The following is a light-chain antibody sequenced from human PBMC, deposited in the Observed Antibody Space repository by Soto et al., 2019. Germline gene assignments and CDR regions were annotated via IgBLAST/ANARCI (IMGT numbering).Light chain of an antibody. J-gene: IGLJ3*02. CDR3: SAYAPGSPHVL. CDR1: SSDVGSTFNY. CDR2: DVN. Sequence: QSVLTQPASVSGSPGQSITISCTGTSSDVGSTFNYVSWYQHHPGKAPRLIMSDVNQRPSGVSDRFSGSKSGNTASLTISGLQAADEAHYCCSAYAPGSPHVLFGGVTKLTVL. V-gene: IGLV2-14*03.